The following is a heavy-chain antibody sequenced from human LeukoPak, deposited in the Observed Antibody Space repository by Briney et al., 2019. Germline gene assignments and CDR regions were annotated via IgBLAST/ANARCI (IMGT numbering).Heavy chain of an antibody. J-gene: IGHJ4*02. V-gene: IGHV3-74*01. CDR3: ASGFRYGHY. Sequence: GGSLRLSCAASGFTFSSYWMHWVRQAPGKGLVWGSRINSDGSSTSYADSVEGRFTITRDNAKNRLYLQMNSLRAEDTAVYYCASGFRYGHYWGQGTLVTVSS. CDR2: INSDGSST. CDR1: GFTFSSYW. D-gene: IGHD3-9*01.